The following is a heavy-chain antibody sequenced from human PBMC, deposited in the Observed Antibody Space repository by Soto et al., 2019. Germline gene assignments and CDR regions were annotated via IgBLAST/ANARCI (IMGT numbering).Heavy chain of an antibody. CDR1: GFDFSNAW. D-gene: IGHD3-3*01. CDR3: SIYLDFGGVHSPR. Sequence: GGSLRLSCAASGFDFSNAWMHWVRQAPGKGLEWVGRIKSRPDGATTDYAAPVKGRFTISRDDLENTLSLQMNSLKIEDTAMYYGSIYLDFGGVHSPRGGGGPLVTV. J-gene: IGHJ4*02. V-gene: IGHV3-15*07. CDR2: IKSRPDGATT.